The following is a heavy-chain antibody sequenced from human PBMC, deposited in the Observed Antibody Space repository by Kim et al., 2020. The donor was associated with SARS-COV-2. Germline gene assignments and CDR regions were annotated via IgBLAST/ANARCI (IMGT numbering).Heavy chain of an antibody. D-gene: IGHD3-22*01. V-gene: IGHV3-49*04. Sequence: GGSLRLSCAASGFTFSSYAMSWVRQAPGKGLEWVGFIRSKADGRTTEYAASVKGRFTISRADSKSNPYLQMNSLKTEDTAVYYCTRDPGPQYYFDSHDAFDIWGQGTLVTVSS. CDR3: TRDPGPQYYFDSHDAFDI. J-gene: IGHJ3*02. CDR2: IRSKADGRTT. CDR1: GFTFSSYA.